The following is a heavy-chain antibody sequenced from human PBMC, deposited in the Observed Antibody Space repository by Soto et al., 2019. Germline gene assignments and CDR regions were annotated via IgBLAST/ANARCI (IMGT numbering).Heavy chain of an antibody. CDR1: GYTFTSYD. Sequence: VQLVQSGAEVKKPGASLKVSCKASGYTFTSYDINWVRQATGQGLEWMGWMNPNSGNTGYAQKFKGRVTMTRNTSISTAYMELSSLRSEDTAVYYCARFGSGGWYSYVEYFQHWGQGTLVTVSS. V-gene: IGHV1-8*01. CDR2: MNPNSGNT. D-gene: IGHD6-19*01. CDR3: ARFGSGGWYSYVEYFQH. J-gene: IGHJ1*01.